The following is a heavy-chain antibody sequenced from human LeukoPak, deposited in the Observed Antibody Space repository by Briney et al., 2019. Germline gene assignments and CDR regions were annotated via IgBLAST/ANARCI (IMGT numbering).Heavy chain of an antibody. CDR3: AKDSSSDGDYVDY. CDR1: GFTFSSYG. Sequence: GRCLRLSCAASGFTFSSYGMHWVRQAPGKGLEWVAVISYDGSNKYYADSVKGRFTISRDNSKNTLYLQMNSLRAEDTAVYYCAKDSSSDGDYVDYWGQGTLVTVSS. J-gene: IGHJ4*02. CDR2: ISYDGSNK. D-gene: IGHD4-17*01. V-gene: IGHV3-30*18.